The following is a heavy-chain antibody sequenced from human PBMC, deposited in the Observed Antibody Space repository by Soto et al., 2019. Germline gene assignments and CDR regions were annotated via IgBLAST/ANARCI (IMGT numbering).Heavy chain of an antibody. D-gene: IGHD1-7*01. CDR3: ARLSSNWNYVGNGMDV. V-gene: IGHV5-10-1*01. CDR2: IDPSDSYT. J-gene: IGHJ6*02. CDR1: GYSFTSYW. Sequence: PGESLKISCKGSGYSFTSYWISWVRQMPGKGLEWMGRIDPSDSYTNYSPSFQGHVTISADKSISTAYLQWSSLKASDTAMYYCARLSSNWNYVGNGMDVWGQGTTVTVAS.